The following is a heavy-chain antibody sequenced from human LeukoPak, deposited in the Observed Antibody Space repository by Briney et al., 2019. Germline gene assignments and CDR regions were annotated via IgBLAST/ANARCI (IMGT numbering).Heavy chain of an antibody. D-gene: IGHD3-3*01. V-gene: IGHV3-9*01. J-gene: IGHJ4*02. CDR3: AKGSTIFAGEGDY. CDR2: ISWNSGSI. Sequence: QTGGSLRLSCAASGFTFDDYAMHWVRHAPGKGLEWVSGISWNSGSIGYADSVKGRFTISRDNAKNSLYLQMNSLRAEDTALYYCAKGSTIFAGEGDYWGQGTLVTVSS. CDR1: GFTFDDYA.